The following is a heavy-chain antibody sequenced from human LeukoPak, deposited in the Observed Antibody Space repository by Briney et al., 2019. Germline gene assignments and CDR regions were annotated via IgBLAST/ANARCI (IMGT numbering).Heavy chain of an antibody. D-gene: IGHD6-6*01. J-gene: IGHJ5*02. V-gene: IGHV1-18*01. CDR2: ISGYNGNP. Sequence: ASVKVSCKASGYTFTSYGISWVRQAPGQGLEWMGWISGYNGNPNYAQKLQGRVTMTTDTSTSTAYMELRSLRADDTAVYYCGRSYSSSHPDRFDPWGQGTLVTVSS. CDR3: GRSYSSSHPDRFDP. CDR1: GYTFTSYG.